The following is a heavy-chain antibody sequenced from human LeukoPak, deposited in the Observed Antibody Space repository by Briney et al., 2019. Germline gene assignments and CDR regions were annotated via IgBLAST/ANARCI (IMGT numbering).Heavy chain of an antibody. V-gene: IGHV4-59*01. CDR1: GGSISSYY. CDR2: IYCSGST. Sequence: PSETLSLTCTVSGGSISSYYWSWIRQPPGKGLEWIGYIYCSGSTNYNPSLKSRVTISVDTSKNQFSLKLSSVTAADTAVYYCARYQNSFDYWGQGTLVTVSS. J-gene: IGHJ4*02. CDR3: ARYQNSFDY.